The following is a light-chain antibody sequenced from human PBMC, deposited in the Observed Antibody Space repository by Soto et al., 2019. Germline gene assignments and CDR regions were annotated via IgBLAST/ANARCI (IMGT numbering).Light chain of an antibody. J-gene: IGKJ1*01. CDR2: GAS. CDR1: QSVSNNN. CDR3: QQYGRSLWT. Sequence: EIVLTQSPGTLSLSLGERATLSCRASQSVSNNNLVWFQQKPGQAPRLLIYGASSRATGIPDRFSGSGSGTDFTLTISRVEPGDFAMYYCQQYGRSLWTFGQGTKLEIK. V-gene: IGKV3-20*01.